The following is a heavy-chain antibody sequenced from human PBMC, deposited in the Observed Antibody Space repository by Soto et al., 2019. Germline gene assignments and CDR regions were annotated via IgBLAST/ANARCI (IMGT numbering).Heavy chain of an antibody. J-gene: IGHJ3*02. CDR2: FDPEDGET. CDR1: GYPLTELS. CDR3: AKWSFSGLHGAFDI. V-gene: IGHV1-24*01. D-gene: IGHD2-8*01. Sequence: XSVKVACKVSGYPLTELSMHWVRQAPGKGLEWMGGFDPEDGETIYAQKFQGRVTMTEDTSTDTAYMELSSLRSEDTAVYYCAKWSFSGLHGAFDIWGQGTMVTVSS.